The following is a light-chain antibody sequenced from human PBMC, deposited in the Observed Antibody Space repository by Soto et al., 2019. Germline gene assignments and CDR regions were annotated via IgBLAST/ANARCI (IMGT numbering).Light chain of an antibody. CDR3: QHYNNCPTCT. CDR2: GAS. V-gene: IGKV3-15*01. J-gene: IGKJ1*01. CDR1: QSISNN. Sequence: EIVMTQSSATLSVSPGQRATLSCRASQSISNNLAWYQQKPGQAPRLLIYGASTRATGIPVRFSGSGSGTEFTLTISRLQSEDFSVYYCQHYNNCPTCTFGQGTKV.